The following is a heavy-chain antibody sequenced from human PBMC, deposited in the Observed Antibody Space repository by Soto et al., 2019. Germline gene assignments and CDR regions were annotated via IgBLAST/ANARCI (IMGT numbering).Heavy chain of an antibody. V-gene: IGHV5-51*01. Sequence: GESLKISCKGSGYSFSSYWIGWVRQMPGQGPEWMGIIYPGGSDTRYSPSFQGQVTTSADKSISTAYLQWSSLKASGTAMYYCARYCSGGSCYRPSYQFDYWGQGTLVTVSS. D-gene: IGHD2-15*01. CDR1: GYSFSSYW. J-gene: IGHJ4*02. CDR3: ARYCSGGSCYRPSYQFDY. CDR2: IYPGGSDT.